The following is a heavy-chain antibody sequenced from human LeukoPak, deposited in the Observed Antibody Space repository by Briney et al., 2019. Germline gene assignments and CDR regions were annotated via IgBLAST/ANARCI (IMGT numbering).Heavy chain of an antibody. CDR3: AKGDISGYGDFDY. CDR1: GFTFSSYV. D-gene: IGHD3-22*01. V-gene: IGHV3-23*01. J-gene: IGHJ4*02. CDR2: ISDSGGNT. Sequence: GGSLRLSCAASGFTFSSYVMNWVRQAPGEGLEWVAAISDSGGNTCYADSVKGRFTISRDNSKNTLYLQMNSLRAEDTAVYYCAKGDISGYGDFDYWGQGTLVTVSS.